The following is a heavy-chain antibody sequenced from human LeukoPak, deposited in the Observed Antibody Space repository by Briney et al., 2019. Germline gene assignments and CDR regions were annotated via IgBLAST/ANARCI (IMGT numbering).Heavy chain of an antibody. Sequence: SGGSLRLSCAASGFTFSSYAMSWVRQAPGKGLEWVSAISGSGGSTYYADSVKGRFTISRDNSKNTLYLQTNSLRAEDTAVYYCAKDTWGSGTKGIFDYWGQGTLVTVSS. CDR3: AKDTWGSGTKGIFDY. CDR1: GFTFSSYA. D-gene: IGHD3-10*01. J-gene: IGHJ4*02. CDR2: ISGSGGST. V-gene: IGHV3-23*01.